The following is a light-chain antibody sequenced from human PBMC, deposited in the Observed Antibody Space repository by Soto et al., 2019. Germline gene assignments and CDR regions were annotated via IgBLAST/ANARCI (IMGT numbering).Light chain of an antibody. J-gene: IGKJ1*01. V-gene: IGKV3-11*01. CDR3: QQRSNWPPST. CDR1: QSVSSY. CDR2: DAS. Sequence: EIVMTQSPATLSVSPGERATLSCRASQSVSSYLAWYQQKPGQAPRLLIYDASNRATGIPARFSGSGSGTDFTLTISRLEPEDFAVYYCQQRSNWPPSTFGQGTKVE.